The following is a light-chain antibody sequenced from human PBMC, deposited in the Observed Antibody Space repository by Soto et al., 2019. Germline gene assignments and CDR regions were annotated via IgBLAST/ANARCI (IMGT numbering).Light chain of an antibody. Sequence: IVLTQSPRTLSLSPGERATLSCRPSQSVSSNQLAWYQQKPGQAPSLLIYGASSRPTGVPARFSGTGSETDFTLTISRLEPEDFAAYYCQQYDNSPITFGQGTRLEIK. J-gene: IGKJ5*01. CDR3: QQYDNSPIT. CDR1: QSVSSNQ. V-gene: IGKV3-20*01. CDR2: GAS.